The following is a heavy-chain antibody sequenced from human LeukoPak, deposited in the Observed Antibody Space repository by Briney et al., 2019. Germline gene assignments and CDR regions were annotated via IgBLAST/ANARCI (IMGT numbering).Heavy chain of an antibody. CDR2: IYSGGST. CDR3: AKTGPRYCTNGVCLSPDY. J-gene: IGHJ4*02. D-gene: IGHD2-8*01. CDR1: GFTVRSNY. V-gene: IGHV3-66*01. Sequence: GGSLRLSCAASGFTVRSNYMNWVRQAPGKGLEWVSVIYSGGSTYYADSVKGRFTISRDNSKNTLYLQMNSLRAEDTAVYYCAKTGPRYCTNGVCLSPDYWGQGTLVTVSS.